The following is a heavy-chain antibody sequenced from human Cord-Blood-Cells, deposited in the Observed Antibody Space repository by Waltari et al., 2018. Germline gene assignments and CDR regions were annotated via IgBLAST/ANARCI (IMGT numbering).Heavy chain of an antibody. V-gene: IGHV1-69*01. CDR2: IIPIFGTA. CDR1: GSTFSSYA. D-gene: IGHD5-18*01. J-gene: IGHJ6*02. Sequence: QVQLVQSGAAVKKPGSSVKVSCKASGSTFSSYAISWVRQAPGQGLEWMGGIIPIFGTANYAQKFQGRVTITADESTSTAYMELSSLRSEDTAVYYCARAYSSRKSYYYYGMDVWGQGTTVTVSS. CDR3: ARAYSSRKSYYYYGMDV.